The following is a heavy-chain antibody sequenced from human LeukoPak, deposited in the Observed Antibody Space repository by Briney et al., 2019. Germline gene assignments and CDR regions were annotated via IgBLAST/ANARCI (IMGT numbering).Heavy chain of an antibody. CDR2: ISGSGATT. J-gene: IGHJ4*02. CDR3: AKEHIVGATVGFDY. CDR1: GFTFSSYW. D-gene: IGHD1-26*01. Sequence: GGSLRLSCAASGFTFSSYWMNWARQTPGKGLEWVSSISGSGATTYYTDSVKGRFTISRDNSKNTLYLQMNSLRAGDTAVYYCAKEHIVGATVGFDYWGQGTLVTVSS. V-gene: IGHV3-23*01.